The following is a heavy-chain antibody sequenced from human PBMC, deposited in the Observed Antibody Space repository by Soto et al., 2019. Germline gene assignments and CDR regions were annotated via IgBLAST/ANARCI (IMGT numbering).Heavy chain of an antibody. D-gene: IGHD2-2*01. CDR3: AKDPYCSSTSCLSWFDP. J-gene: IGHJ5*02. CDR1: GFTFSSYA. Sequence: AGGSLRLSCAASGFTFSSYAMSWVRQAPGKGLEWVSAISGSGGSTYYADSVKGRFTISRDNSKNTLYLQMNSLRAEDTAVYYCAKDPYCSSTSCLSWFDPWGQGTLVTVSS. CDR2: ISGSGGST. V-gene: IGHV3-23*01.